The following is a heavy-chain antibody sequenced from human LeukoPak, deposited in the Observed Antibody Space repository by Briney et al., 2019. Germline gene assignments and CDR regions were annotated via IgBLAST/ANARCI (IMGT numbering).Heavy chain of an antibody. Sequence: SETLSLTCTVSGGSISSYYWSWIRQPPGKGLEWIGYIYYSGSTNYNPSLKSRVTISVDTSKNQFSLKLSSVTAADTAVYYRARSSMVIDAFDIWGQGTMVTVSS. CDR3: ARSSMVIDAFDI. CDR1: GGSISSYY. CDR2: IYYSGST. V-gene: IGHV4-59*01. D-gene: IGHD5-18*01. J-gene: IGHJ3*02.